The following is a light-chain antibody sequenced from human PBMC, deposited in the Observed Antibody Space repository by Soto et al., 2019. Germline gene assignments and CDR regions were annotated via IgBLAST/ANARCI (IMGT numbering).Light chain of an antibody. J-gene: IGKJ1*01. V-gene: IGKV3-15*01. CDR1: QSVSSN. Sequence: EIVMTQSPATLSVSPGERATLSCRASQSVSSNLAWYQQKPGQAPRLLIYGASTRATGIPARFSGSGYGTXXXXXXXXXXXXXXXVXYXXXXXNWPPRGTFGQGTKVEIK. CDR3: XXXXNWPPRGT. CDR2: GAS.